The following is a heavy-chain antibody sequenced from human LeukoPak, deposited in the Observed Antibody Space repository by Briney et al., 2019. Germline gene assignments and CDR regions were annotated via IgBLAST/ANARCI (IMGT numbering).Heavy chain of an antibody. CDR3: AKDPGYYYDSFRAFDV. CDR1: GFTFSSYA. J-gene: IGHJ3*01. V-gene: IGHV3-23*01. D-gene: IGHD3-22*01. CDR2: ISGSGGST. Sequence: GGSLRLSCAASGFTFSSYAMSWVRQAPGKGLEWVSAISGSGGSTYYADSVKGRFTISRDNSKNTLYLQVNSLRAEDTALYYCAKDPGYYYDSFRAFDVWGQGTMVTVSS.